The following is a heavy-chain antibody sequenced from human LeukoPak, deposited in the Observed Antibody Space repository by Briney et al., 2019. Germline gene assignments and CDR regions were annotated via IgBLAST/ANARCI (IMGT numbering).Heavy chain of an antibody. V-gene: IGHV3-30-3*01. CDR1: GFTFSSYA. J-gene: IGHJ4*02. D-gene: IGHD6-6*01. Sequence: PGRSLRLSCAASGFTFSSYAMHWVRQAPGKGLEWVAVISYDGSNKYYADSVKGRFTISRDNSKNTLYLQMNSLRAEDTAVYYCASFRIAARPYYFDYWGQGTLSPSPQ. CDR3: ASFRIAARPYYFDY. CDR2: ISYDGSNK.